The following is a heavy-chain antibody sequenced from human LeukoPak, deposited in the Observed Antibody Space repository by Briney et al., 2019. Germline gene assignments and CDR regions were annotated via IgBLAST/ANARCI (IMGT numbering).Heavy chain of an antibody. CDR3: ARGRYSSGWYKGKTWFDP. Sequence: SETLSLTCAVYGGSFSGYYWSWIRQPPGKGLEWIGEINHSGSTNYNPSLKSRFTISVDASKNQVSLRLTSVTAADTAVYYCARGRYSSGWYKGKTWFDPWGQGILVTVSS. D-gene: IGHD6-19*01. CDR2: INHSGST. CDR1: GGSFSGYY. J-gene: IGHJ5*02. V-gene: IGHV4-34*01.